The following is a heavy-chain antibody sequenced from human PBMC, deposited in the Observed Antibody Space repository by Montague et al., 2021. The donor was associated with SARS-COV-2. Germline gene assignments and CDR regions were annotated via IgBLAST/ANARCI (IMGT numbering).Heavy chain of an antibody. V-gene: IGHV4-34*01. CDR2: INHRGST. J-gene: IGHJ3*02. D-gene: IGHD3-3*01. CDR1: GGSFSGDY. Sequence: SETLSLTCAVYGGSFSGDYWSWICQPQGKGLEWMGEINHRGSTNYNPSLKSRVIISVDTAKNQFSLKLSSVTAADTAVYYCARGTGPRSITLFGVIISGHVFDIWGQGTMVTVSS. CDR3: ARGTGPRSITLFGVIISGHVFDI.